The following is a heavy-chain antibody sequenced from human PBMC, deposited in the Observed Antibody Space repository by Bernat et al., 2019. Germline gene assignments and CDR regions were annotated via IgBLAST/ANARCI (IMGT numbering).Heavy chain of an antibody. Sequence: QVQLVQSGAEVKKPGSSVKVSCKASGGTFSSYAISWVRQAPGQGLEWMGRIIPILGIANYAQKFQGRVTITADKSTSTAYMELSSLRSEDTAVYYCAASVSGRNWFDPWGQGTLVTVSS. CDR1: GGTFSSYA. CDR3: AASVSGRNWFDP. D-gene: IGHD3-3*01. V-gene: IGHV1-69*04. CDR2: IIPILGIA. J-gene: IGHJ5*02.